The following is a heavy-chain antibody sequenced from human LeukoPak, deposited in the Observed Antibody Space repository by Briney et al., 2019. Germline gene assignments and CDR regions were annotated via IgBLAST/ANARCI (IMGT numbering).Heavy chain of an antibody. CDR1: GGSISSYY. CDR3: ARDKSLYAFDI. V-gene: IGHV4-59*01. CDR2: IYYSGST. J-gene: IGHJ3*02. Sequence: SETLSLTCTVSGGSISSYYWSWIRQPPGKGLEWIGYIYYSGSTNYNPSLKSRVTISVDTSENQFSLKLSSVTAADTAVYYCARDKSLYAFDIWGQGTMVTVSS.